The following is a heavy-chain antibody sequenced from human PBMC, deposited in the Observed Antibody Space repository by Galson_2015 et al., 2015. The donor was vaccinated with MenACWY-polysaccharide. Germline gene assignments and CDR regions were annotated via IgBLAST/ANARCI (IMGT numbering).Heavy chain of an antibody. CDR2: MSYSGRG. V-gene: IGHV4-61*01. CDR3: AREPTYSGSFGWFDP. CDR1: GGSVSSDTYY. J-gene: IGHJ5*02. Sequence: ETLSLTCTVSGGSVSSDTYYWSWLRQPPGKGLEWIGYMSYSGRGNSNPSLRSRVTVLIDTSKNQFSLRLTSVTAADTAMYYCAREPTYSGSFGWFDPWGQGTLVTVSS. D-gene: IGHD1-26*01.